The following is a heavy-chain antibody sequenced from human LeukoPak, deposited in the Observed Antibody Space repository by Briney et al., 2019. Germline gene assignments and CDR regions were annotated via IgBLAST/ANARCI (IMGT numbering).Heavy chain of an antibody. V-gene: IGHV4-59*02. CDR2: IYYSGST. Sequence: SETLSLTCTVSGGSVTGYYWSWIRQPPGKGLEWIGYIYYSGSTNYNPSLKSRVTISVDTSKNQFSLKLSFVTAADTAVYYCARVLNSGYSDYWGQGTLVTVSS. CDR1: GGSVTGYY. D-gene: IGHD1-26*01. CDR3: ARVLNSGYSDY. J-gene: IGHJ4*02.